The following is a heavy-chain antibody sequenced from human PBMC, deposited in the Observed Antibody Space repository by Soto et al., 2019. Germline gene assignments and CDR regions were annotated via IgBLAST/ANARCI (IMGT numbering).Heavy chain of an antibody. J-gene: IGHJ5*02. Sequence: GASVKVSCKASGGTFSSYAISWVRQAPGQGLEWMGGIIPIFGTANYAQKFQGRVTITADESTSTAYMELGSLRSEDTAVYYCARARNGAAARPVNWFDPWGQGTLVTVSS. CDR2: IIPIFGTA. CDR3: ARARNGAAARPVNWFDP. D-gene: IGHD6-6*01. V-gene: IGHV1-69*13. CDR1: GGTFSSYA.